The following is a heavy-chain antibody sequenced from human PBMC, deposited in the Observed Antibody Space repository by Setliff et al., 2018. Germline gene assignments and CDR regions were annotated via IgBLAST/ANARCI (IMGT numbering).Heavy chain of an antibody. CDR3: ARGINSVSWTPKY. Sequence: LTCIVSADSMNHHFLTWIRRPPGKGLEWIGDIYPDGTTNYNPSLKSRMTISLDMSKNQFSLTLRSVTAADTAMYYCARGINSVSWTPKYWGRGTLVTVSS. D-gene: IGHD6-13*01. CDR2: IYPDGTT. CDR1: ADSMNHHF. V-gene: IGHV4-4*08. J-gene: IGHJ4*02.